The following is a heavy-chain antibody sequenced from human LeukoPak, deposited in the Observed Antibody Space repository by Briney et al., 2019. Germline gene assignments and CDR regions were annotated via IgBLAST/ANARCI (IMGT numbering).Heavy chain of an antibody. D-gene: IGHD3-22*01. CDR1: GGSISNFY. V-gene: IGHV4-59*01. Sequence: KPSETLSLTCTVSGGSISNFYWSWIRQSPGQGLEWIGYIYHSGSSNYNPSLQSRVTISIDTSKTHFSLKLSSVTAADTAVYYCARGPTYFSDSDHYRGNNWFDPWGQGILVTVSS. CDR2: IYHSGSS. J-gene: IGHJ5*02. CDR3: ARGPTYFSDSDHYRGNNWFDP.